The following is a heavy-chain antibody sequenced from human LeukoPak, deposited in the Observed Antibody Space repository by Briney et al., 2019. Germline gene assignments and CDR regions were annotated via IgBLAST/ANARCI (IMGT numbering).Heavy chain of an antibody. CDR3: ATMSIAAGNDY. Sequence: ETLSLTCTVSGGSISSYYWSWIRQPPGKGLEWIGYIYYSGSTNYNPSLKSRVTISVDTSKNQFSLKLSSVTAADTAVYYCATMSIAAGNDYWGQGTLVTVSS. CDR2: IYYSGST. CDR1: GGSISSYY. J-gene: IGHJ4*02. V-gene: IGHV4-59*08. D-gene: IGHD6-6*01.